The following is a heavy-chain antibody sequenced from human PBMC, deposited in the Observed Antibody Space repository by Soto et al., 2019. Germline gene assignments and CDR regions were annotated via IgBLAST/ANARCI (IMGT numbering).Heavy chain of an antibody. CDR1: GYSFTSYW. V-gene: IGHV5-51*01. J-gene: IGHJ3*02. CDR3: ARLYHGSGAFDI. CDR2: IYPGDSDG. D-gene: IGHD3-10*01. Sequence: GESLKISCKGSGYSFTSYWIAWVRQMPGKGLEWMGIIYPGDSDGRYSPSFQGQVTTSADKSISTAYVQWSSLKASDTAMYYCARLYHGSGAFDIWGQGTMVTVSS.